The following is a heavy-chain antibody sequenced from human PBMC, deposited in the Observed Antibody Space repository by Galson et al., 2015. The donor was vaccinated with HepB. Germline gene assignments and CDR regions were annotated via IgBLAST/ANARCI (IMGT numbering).Heavy chain of an antibody. D-gene: IGHD1-26*01. V-gene: IGHV3-30-3*01. CDR1: GFTFSSYA. Sequence: SLRLSCAASGFTFSSYAMHWVRQAPGKGLEWVAVISYDGSNKYYADSVKGQFTISRDNSKNTLYLQMNSLRAEDTAVYYCARFSWEGGSSDYWGQGTLVTVSS. J-gene: IGHJ4*02. CDR2: ISYDGSNK. CDR3: ARFSWEGGSSDY.